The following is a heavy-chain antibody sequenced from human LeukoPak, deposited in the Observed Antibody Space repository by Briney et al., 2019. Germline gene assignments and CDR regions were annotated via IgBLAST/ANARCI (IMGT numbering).Heavy chain of an antibody. CDR2: IIPIFGTA. CDR3: ARGPDYYDSSGYFDY. V-gene: IGHV1-69*13. CDR1: GGTFSSYA. D-gene: IGHD3-22*01. J-gene: IGHJ4*02. Sequence: ASVKVSCKASGGTFSSYAISWVRQAPGQGLKWMGGIIPIFGTANYAQKFQGRVTITADESTSTAYMELSSLRSEDTAVYYCARGPDYYDSSGYFDYWGQGTLVTVSS.